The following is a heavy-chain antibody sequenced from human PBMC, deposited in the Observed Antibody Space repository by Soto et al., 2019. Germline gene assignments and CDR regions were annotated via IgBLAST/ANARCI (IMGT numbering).Heavy chain of an antibody. J-gene: IGHJ2*01. Sequence: EVQLLESGGGLVQPGGSLRLSCAASGFTFSNYAMSWARQAPGKGLEWVAGISGSGGSTYYAGSVKGRFTISRDNSKTILYLQMNSLRAEDTAVYYCAKDYMGYHDYSWYFDFWGRGTLVTVSS. D-gene: IGHD4-4*01. CDR2: ISGSGGST. V-gene: IGHV3-23*01. CDR1: GFTFSNYA. CDR3: AKDYMGYHDYSWYFDF.